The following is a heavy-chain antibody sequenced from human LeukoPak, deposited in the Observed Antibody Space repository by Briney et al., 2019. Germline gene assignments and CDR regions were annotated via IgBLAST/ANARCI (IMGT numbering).Heavy chain of an antibody. CDR3: ARSDTTMVRGVYYYYMDV. CDR2: FSGNGGST. CDR1: GFTFSSYA. J-gene: IGHJ6*03. Sequence: GGSLRLSCGASGFTFSSYAMSWVRQAPGKGLEWVSGFSGNGGSTYYADSVKGRFTISRDNSKNTLYLQMNSLRPEDTAVYYCARSDTTMVRGVYYYYMDVWGKGTTVTISS. V-gene: IGHV3-23*01. D-gene: IGHD3-10*01.